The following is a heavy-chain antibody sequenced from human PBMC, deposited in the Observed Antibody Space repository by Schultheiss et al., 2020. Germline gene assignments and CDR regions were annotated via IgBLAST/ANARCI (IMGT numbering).Heavy chain of an antibody. CDR3: ARDRARRIAARHFDY. V-gene: IGHV3-33*01. CDR1: GFTFRTYG. Sequence: GGSLRLSCTTSGFTFRTYGMHWVRQAPGKGLEWVAVIWYDGINKDYADSVKGRFTVSRDNSKNTLYLQMNSLRAEDTAVYYCARDRARRIAARHFDYWGQGTLVTVSS. CDR2: IWYDGINK. J-gene: IGHJ4*02. D-gene: IGHD6-6*01.